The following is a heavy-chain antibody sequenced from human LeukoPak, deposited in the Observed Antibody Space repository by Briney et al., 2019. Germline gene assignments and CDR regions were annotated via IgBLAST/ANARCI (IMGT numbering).Heavy chain of an antibody. J-gene: IGHJ4*02. CDR3: ARNIPATATSSQGY. Sequence: SSVKVSCKASGGTFSSYAISWVRQAPGQGLEWMGRIIPILGIANYAQKFQGRVTITADKSTSTAYMELSSLRSEDTAVYYCARNIPATATSSQGYWGQGTLVTVSS. D-gene: IGHD2-15*01. V-gene: IGHV1-69*04. CDR2: IIPILGIA. CDR1: GGTFSSYA.